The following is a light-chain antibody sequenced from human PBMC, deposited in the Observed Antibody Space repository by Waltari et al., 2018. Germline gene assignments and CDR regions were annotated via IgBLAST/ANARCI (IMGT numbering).Light chain of an antibody. V-gene: IGLV1-51*01. CDR1: SSNIGNNY. CDR3: GTWDSSLSAVV. Sequence: QSVLTQPPSVSAAPGQKVTISCSGSSSNIGNNYVSWYQQLPGTAPKLLTYDNDRGPWGSPERFSGSKSGTSATLGITGVQTGDEADYYCGTWDSSLSAVVFGGGTKLTVL. J-gene: IGLJ2*01. CDR2: DND.